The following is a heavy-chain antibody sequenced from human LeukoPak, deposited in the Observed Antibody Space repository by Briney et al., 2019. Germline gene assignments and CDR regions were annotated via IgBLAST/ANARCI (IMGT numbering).Heavy chain of an antibody. Sequence: EASVKVSCKASGGTFSSYAISWARQAPGQGLEWMGRIIPIFGTANYAQKFQGRVTITTDESTSTAYMELSSLRSEDTAVYYCARDRSGEWLVPGYFDYWGQGTLVTVSS. CDR3: ARDRSGEWLVPGYFDY. J-gene: IGHJ4*02. V-gene: IGHV1-69*05. D-gene: IGHD6-19*01. CDR2: IIPIFGTA. CDR1: GGTFSSYA.